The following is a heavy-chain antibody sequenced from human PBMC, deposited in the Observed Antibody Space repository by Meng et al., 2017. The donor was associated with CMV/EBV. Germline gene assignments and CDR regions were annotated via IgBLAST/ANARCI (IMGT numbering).Heavy chain of an antibody. CDR1: GYSISSGYY. CDR3: TTGGDYDLHHYYYGMDV. Sequence: SETLSLTCTVSGYSISSGYYWGWIRQPPGKGLEWIGSIYHSGSTYYNPSLKSRVTISVDTSKNQFSLKLSSVTAADTAVYYCTTGGDYDLHHYYYGMDVWGQGTTVTVSS. D-gene: IGHD5-12*01. J-gene: IGHJ6*02. CDR2: IYHSGST. V-gene: IGHV4-38-2*02.